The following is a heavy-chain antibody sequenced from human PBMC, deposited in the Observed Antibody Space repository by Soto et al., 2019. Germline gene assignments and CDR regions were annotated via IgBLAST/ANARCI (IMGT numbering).Heavy chain of an antibody. CDR1: CGSISSGGYY. CDR3: ARDLWGYYFDY. CDR2: IYYSGST. D-gene: IGHD3-16*01. Sequence: PSETLSLTCTVSCGSISSGGYYWSWIRQHPGKGLEWIGYIYYSGSTYYNPSLKSRVTISVDTSKNQFSLKLSSVTAADTAVYYCARDLWGYYFDYWGQGTLVTVSS. J-gene: IGHJ4*02. V-gene: IGHV4-31*03.